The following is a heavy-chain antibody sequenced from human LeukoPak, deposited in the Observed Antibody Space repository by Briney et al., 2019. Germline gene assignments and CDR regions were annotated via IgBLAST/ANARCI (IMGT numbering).Heavy chain of an antibody. CDR3: ARVDYTNWYSFDY. CDR1: GFTFSSYS. Sequence: GGSLRLSCAASGFTFSSYSMNWVRQAPGKGLEWVSYISSSRSSTIYYADSVKGRFTISRDNAKNSLYLQVNSLRAEDTAVYYCARVDYTNWYSFDYWGQGTLVTVSS. CDR2: ISSSRSSTI. V-gene: IGHV3-48*01. D-gene: IGHD1-1*01. J-gene: IGHJ4*02.